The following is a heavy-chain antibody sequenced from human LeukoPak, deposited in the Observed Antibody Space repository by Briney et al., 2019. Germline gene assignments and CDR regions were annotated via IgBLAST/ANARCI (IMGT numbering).Heavy chain of an antibody. V-gene: IGHV3-21*01. D-gene: IGHD6-6*01. CDR3: ARDLKIGGQLVRGGGPFDY. CDR2: ISSSSSYI. J-gene: IGHJ4*02. CDR1: GFTFSSYS. Sequence: TGGSLRLSCAASGFTFSSYSMNWVRQAPGKGLEWVSSISSSSSYIYYADSVKGRFTISRDNAKNSLYLQMNSLRAEDTAVYYYARDLKIGGQLVRGGGPFDYWGQGTLVTVSS.